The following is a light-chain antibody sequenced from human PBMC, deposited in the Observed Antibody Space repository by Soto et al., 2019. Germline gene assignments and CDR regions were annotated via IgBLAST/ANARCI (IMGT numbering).Light chain of an antibody. V-gene: IGKV3-20*01. J-gene: IGKJ5*01. CDR2: GVY. CDR1: EPIKTFY. CDR3: QFYGSSLIT. Sequence: VLTPSLPTLPISPGEIATLSNKSSEPIKTFYFGWYQHKPGQSPRLLINGVYTRATGIPDRFSGSGSGTDFTLTISRLEPEDFAIYYCQFYGSSLITVGQGSRLEI.